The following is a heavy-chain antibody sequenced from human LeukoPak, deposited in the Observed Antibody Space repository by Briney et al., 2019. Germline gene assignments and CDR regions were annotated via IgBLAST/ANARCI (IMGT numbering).Heavy chain of an antibody. CDR2: LYYSGST. J-gene: IGHJ6*02. V-gene: IGHV4-39*01. Sequence: SETLSLTCTVSGDSLSRSYYYWGWIRQPPGKGLEWIGSLYYSGSTYYSPSLKSRVTISVDTSKNQFSLKLSSVTAADTAVYYCARLRDSSGPGYYYYYYGMDVWGQGTTVTVSS. D-gene: IGHD3-22*01. CDR3: ARLRDSSGPGYYYYYYGMDV. CDR1: GDSLSRSYYY.